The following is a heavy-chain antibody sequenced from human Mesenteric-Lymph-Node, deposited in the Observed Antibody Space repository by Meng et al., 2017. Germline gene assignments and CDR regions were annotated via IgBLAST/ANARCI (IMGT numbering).Heavy chain of an antibody. CDR2: INHSGST. CDR3: AREFAYSSSPDY. D-gene: IGHD6-6*01. J-gene: IGHJ4*02. V-gene: IGHV4-34*01. Sequence: SETLSLTCAVYGGSFSGYYWSWIRQPPGKGLEWIGEINHSGSTNYNPSLKSRVTISVDTSKNQFSLKLSSVSAADTAVYYCAREFAYSSSPDYWGQGTLVTVSS. CDR1: GGSFSGYY.